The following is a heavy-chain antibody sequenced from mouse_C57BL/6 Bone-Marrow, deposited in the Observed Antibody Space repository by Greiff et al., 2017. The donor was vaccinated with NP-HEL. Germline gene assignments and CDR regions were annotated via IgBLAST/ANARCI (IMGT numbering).Heavy chain of an antibody. Sequence: QVHVKQPGAELVKPGASVKMSCKASGYTFTSYWITWVKQRPGQGLEWIGDIYPGSGSTNYNEKFKSKATLTVDTSSSTAYMQLSSLTSEDSAVYYCARDYYYGSSYWYFDVWGTGTTVTVSS. V-gene: IGHV1-55*01. D-gene: IGHD1-1*01. CDR1: GYTFTSYW. CDR3: ARDYYYGSSYWYFDV. J-gene: IGHJ1*03. CDR2: IYPGSGST.